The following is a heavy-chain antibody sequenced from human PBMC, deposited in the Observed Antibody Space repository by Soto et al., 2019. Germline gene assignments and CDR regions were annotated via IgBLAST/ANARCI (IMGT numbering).Heavy chain of an antibody. CDR1: GFSFRSTA. V-gene: IGHV3-23*01. CDR3: GKGGGGFTIFGVVFE. D-gene: IGHD3-3*01. CDR2: ISGSGATT. Sequence: DVQLLESGGGLVQPGGSLRLSCEASGFSFRSTAMSWVRQAPGKGLEWVSGISGSGATTYYADSVQGRFTISRDNSRNTVYLQMNDLTAEDTAVYYCGKGGGGFTIFGVVFEWGQGTLVSVSS. J-gene: IGHJ4*02.